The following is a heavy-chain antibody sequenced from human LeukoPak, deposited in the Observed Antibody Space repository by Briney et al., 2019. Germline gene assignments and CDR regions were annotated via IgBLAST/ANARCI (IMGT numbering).Heavy chain of an antibody. CDR2: ISGRADEA. CDR1: GFTFSNYG. D-gene: IGHD6-19*01. J-gene: IGHJ5*02. Sequence: PGGSLRLSCAASGFTFSNYGMNWVRQAPGKGLEWVSSISGRADEAHHADSVKGRFTISRDNSKNTLYLQMNSLRAEDTALYYCAKGGAIHGWYWFDPWGPGTPVTVSS. V-gene: IGHV3-23*01. CDR3: AKGGAIHGWYWFDP.